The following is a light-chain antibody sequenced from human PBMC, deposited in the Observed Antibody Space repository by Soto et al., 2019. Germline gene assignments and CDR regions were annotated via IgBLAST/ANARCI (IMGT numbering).Light chain of an antibody. Sequence: DIQMTQSPSTLSASIGDRVTITCRASQSITKWLAWYQHKPGKAPRLLIYDASTLESGVPSRFSGSGSGAESTLNITSMQPDGVASYYCQQYKMHSQTFGQGTRVEIK. CDR3: QQYKMHSQT. CDR2: DAS. J-gene: IGKJ1*01. V-gene: IGKV1-5*01. CDR1: QSITKW.